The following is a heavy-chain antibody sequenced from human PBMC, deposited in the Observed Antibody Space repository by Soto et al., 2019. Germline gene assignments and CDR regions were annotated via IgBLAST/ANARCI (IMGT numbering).Heavy chain of an antibody. CDR3: ARVRGDYAIDY. D-gene: IGHD4-17*01. V-gene: IGHV4-30-2*01. CDR1: GGSISSGGYS. J-gene: IGHJ4*02. Sequence: SETLSLTCAVSGGSISSGGYSWSWIRQPPGKGLEWIGYIYHSGSTYYNPSLKSRVTISVDRSKNQFSLKLSSVTAADTAVYYSARVRGDYAIDYWGQGTLVTVSS. CDR2: IYHSGST.